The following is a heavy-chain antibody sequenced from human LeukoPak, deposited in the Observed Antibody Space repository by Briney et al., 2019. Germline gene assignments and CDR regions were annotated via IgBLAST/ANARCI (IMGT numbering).Heavy chain of an antibody. D-gene: IGHD3-22*01. V-gene: IGHV4-39*01. CDR2: VYYGRTT. J-gene: IGHJ2*01. Sequence: SETLSLTCTVSAASFISSSHHWGWIRQSPGKGLEWIGTVYYGRTTYYNPSLDGRVTISVDTSKNQLSLKLTSVTAADTAVYYCARGVTMIVVVIHDWYFDLWGRGTLVTVSS. CDR3: ARGVTMIVVVIHDWYFDL. CDR1: AASFISSSHH.